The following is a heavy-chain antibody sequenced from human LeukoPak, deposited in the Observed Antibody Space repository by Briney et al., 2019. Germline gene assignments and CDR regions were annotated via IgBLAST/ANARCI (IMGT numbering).Heavy chain of an antibody. CDR1: GFTFDDYA. D-gene: IGHD3-10*01. J-gene: IGHJ4*02. Sequence: GGSLRPSCAASGFTFDDYAMHWVRQAPGKGLEWVSLISGDGGSTYYADSVKGRFTISRDNSKNSLYLQMNSLRTEDTALYYCAKVPRFGELFFYFDYWGQGTLVTVSS. V-gene: IGHV3-43*02. CDR3: AKVPRFGELFFYFDY. CDR2: ISGDGGST.